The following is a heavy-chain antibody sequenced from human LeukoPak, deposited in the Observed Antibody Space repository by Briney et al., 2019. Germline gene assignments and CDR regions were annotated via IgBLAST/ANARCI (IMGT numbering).Heavy chain of an antibody. Sequence: GGSLRLSCAASGFTFSSYFMHWVRQAPGKGLVWVSRINGDGSSTIYADSVKGRFTISRDNAKNTLYLQMNSLRAEDTAVYYCAIEHYGPDYWGQGTLVTVSS. J-gene: IGHJ4*02. CDR3: AIEHYGPDY. CDR2: INGDGSST. CDR1: GFTFSSYF. D-gene: IGHD4-17*01. V-gene: IGHV3-74*01.